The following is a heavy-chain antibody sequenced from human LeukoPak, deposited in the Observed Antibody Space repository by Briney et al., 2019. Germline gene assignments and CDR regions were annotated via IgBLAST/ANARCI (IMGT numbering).Heavy chain of an antibody. CDR3: AGVAGFYWNSDSFDY. Sequence: ASVKVSCEASGYTFTTSGISWVRQAPGQGLEWLGWINAYNGQTNYAQKVQDRVTMTTDTSTKTAYMELRSLGSDDTAVYYCAGVAGFYWNSDSFDYWGQGTQVTVSS. J-gene: IGHJ4*02. D-gene: IGHD1-7*01. CDR1: GYTFTTSG. CDR2: INAYNGQT. V-gene: IGHV1-18*01.